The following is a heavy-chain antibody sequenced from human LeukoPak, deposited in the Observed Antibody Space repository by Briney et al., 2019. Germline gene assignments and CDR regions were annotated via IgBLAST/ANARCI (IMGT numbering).Heavy chain of an antibody. CDR3: ARDGGGLDY. CDR1: VFIFGIYW. Sequence: PGGSLRLSCAASVFIFGIYWMSWVRQAPGKGLEWVAYIQQDGSETYYADSVKGRFTISRDNAKNSLHLQMNSLRVEDTAVYYCARDGGGLDYWGQGTQVTVSS. J-gene: IGHJ4*02. D-gene: IGHD3-16*01. CDR2: IQQDGSET. V-gene: IGHV3-7*01.